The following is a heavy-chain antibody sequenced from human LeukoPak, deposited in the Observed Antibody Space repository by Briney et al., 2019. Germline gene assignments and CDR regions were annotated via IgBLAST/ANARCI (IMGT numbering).Heavy chain of an antibody. Sequence: PGGSLRLSCAASGFTFDDYAMHWVRQAPGKGLEWVSGISWNSGSIGYADSVKGRFTISRDNAKNSLYPQMNSLRAEDTALYYCAKASQYSLSSNWFDPWGQGTLVTVSS. V-gene: IGHV3-9*01. CDR2: ISWNSGSI. CDR1: GFTFDDYA. J-gene: IGHJ5*02. CDR3: AKASQYSLSSNWFDP. D-gene: IGHD5-18*01.